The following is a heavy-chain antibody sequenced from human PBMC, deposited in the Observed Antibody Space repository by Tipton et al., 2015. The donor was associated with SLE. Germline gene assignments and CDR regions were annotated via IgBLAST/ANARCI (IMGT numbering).Heavy chain of an antibody. Sequence: TLSLTCAVYGGSFSGHQWSWIRQPPGKGLEWIGEINHSGGANYSPSLKSRVTMSVDTSKNQISLNLTTVTAADTAVFYCARIRCSVDCYFDPWGQGTLVTVSA. CDR3: ARIRCSVDCYFDP. V-gene: IGHV4-34*01. CDR2: INHSGGA. D-gene: IGHD2-21*02. J-gene: IGHJ5*02. CDR1: GGSFSGHQ.